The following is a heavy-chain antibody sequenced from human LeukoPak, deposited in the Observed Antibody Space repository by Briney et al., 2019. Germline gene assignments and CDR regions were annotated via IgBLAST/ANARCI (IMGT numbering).Heavy chain of an antibody. CDR3: AKDQGPRYSSGWYSDF. CDR1: EFTFSTYG. Sequence: PGGSLRLSCAASEFTFSTYGMHWVRQAPGKGLEWVALISYDGSNIYYADSVKGRFTISRDNSKNTLYLQMNSLRPDDTAVYYCAKDQGPRYSSGWYSDFWGQGTLVTVSS. CDR2: ISYDGSNI. J-gene: IGHJ4*02. V-gene: IGHV3-30*18. D-gene: IGHD6-19*01.